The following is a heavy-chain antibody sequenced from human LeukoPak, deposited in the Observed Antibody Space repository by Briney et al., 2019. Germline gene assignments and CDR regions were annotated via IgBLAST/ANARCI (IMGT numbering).Heavy chain of an antibody. CDR2: MNVISGGT. CDR1: GYTFADYD. CDR3: ARDISGSYDY. Sequence: GASMKVSCKTSGYTFADYDIHWVRQAPGEGLEWVGRMNVISGGTTYAQRFQGRVTMTRDTSITTAYMELSRPRSDDTALYYCARDISGSYDYWGPGTRVTVSS. V-gene: IGHV1-2*02. D-gene: IGHD1-26*01. J-gene: IGHJ4*02.